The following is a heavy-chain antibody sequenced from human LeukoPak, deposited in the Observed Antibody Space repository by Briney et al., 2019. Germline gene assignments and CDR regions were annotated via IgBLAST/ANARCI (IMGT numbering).Heavy chain of an antibody. J-gene: IGHJ5*02. CDR3: SVAGTSILYNWFDP. CDR2: ISGSGGST. D-gene: IGHD6-19*01. Sequence: GGSLRLSCAASGFTFSNYAMSWVRQAPGKGLEWVSVISGSGGSTYYADSVKGRFTISRDNSKNTLYLQMNSLRAEDTAVYYCSVAGTSILYNWFDPWGQGTLVTVSS. CDR1: GFTFSNYA. V-gene: IGHV3-23*01.